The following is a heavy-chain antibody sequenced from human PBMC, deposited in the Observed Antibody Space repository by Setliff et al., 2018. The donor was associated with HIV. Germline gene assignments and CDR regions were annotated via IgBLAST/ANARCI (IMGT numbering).Heavy chain of an antibody. Sequence: SETLSLTCTVSGGSISSGGYYWSWIRQHPGKGLEWIGYIYYSGGTYNPSLKSPVSISVDTSKNQFYLKLSSVTAADTALYFCSRGTYYKGLDPWGQGTLVTVSS. D-gene: IGHD3-10*01. CDR1: GGSISSGGYY. V-gene: IGHV4-31*01. CDR2: IYYSGGT. J-gene: IGHJ5*02. CDR3: SRGTYYKGLDP.